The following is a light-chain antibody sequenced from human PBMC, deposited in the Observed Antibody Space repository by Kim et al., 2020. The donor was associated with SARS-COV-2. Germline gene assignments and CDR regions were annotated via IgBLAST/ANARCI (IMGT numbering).Light chain of an antibody. CDR1: QDIRND. Sequence: ASVRDRVTIPGRASQDIRNDFGWYQQNPGRAPKRLIYGASSLQSGVPSRFSGSGSGTEFTLTISSLQPEDFATYFCLQHNTYPITFGQGTRLEIK. CDR2: GAS. V-gene: IGKV1-17*01. J-gene: IGKJ5*01. CDR3: LQHNTYPIT.